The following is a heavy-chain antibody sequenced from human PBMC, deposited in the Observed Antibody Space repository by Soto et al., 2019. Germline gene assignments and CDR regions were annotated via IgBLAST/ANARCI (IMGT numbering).Heavy chain of an antibody. D-gene: IGHD6-6*01. V-gene: IGHV4-59*01. J-gene: IGHJ4*02. CDR2: IYYSGST. CDR3: AGTYSSSSLWGERSHYFDY. Sequence: SETLSLTCTVSGGSISSYYWSWIRQPPGKGLEWIGYIYYSGSTNYNPSLKSRVTISVDTSKNQFSLKLSSVTAADTAVYYCAGTYSSSSLWGERSHYFDYWGQGTLVTVSS. CDR1: GGSISSYY.